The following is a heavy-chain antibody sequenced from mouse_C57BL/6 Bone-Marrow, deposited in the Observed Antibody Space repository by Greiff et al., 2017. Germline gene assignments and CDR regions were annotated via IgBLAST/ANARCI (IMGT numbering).Heavy chain of an antibody. CDR2: IWRGGST. Sequence: VQLVESGPGLVQPSQSLSITCTVSGFSLTSYGVHWVRQSPGKGLEWLGVIWRGGSTDYNAAFMSRLSITKDNSKSQVFFKMNSLQADDTAIYYCAKNPYYYGSSYAMDYWGQGTSVTVSS. CDR1: GFSLTSYG. CDR3: AKNPYYYGSSYAMDY. V-gene: IGHV2-5*01. D-gene: IGHD1-1*01. J-gene: IGHJ4*01.